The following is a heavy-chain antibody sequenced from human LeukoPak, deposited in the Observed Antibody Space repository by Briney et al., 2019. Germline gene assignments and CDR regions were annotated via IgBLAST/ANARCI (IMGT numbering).Heavy chain of an antibody. CDR2: ISPDGSSA. Sequence: SGGSLRLSCAASGFTFSSYWMHWVRQAPGKGLVWVPRISPDGSSAIYADSVNGRFTISRDNAKNTLYLQMNSLRADDTAAYYCARVSVCPRCHFDYWGQGTLVTVSS. CDR1: GFTFSSYW. J-gene: IGHJ4*02. D-gene: IGHD5/OR15-5a*01. CDR3: ARVSVCPRCHFDY. V-gene: IGHV3-74*01.